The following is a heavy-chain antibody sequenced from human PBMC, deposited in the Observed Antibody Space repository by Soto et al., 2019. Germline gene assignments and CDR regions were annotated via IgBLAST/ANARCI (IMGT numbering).Heavy chain of an antibody. D-gene: IGHD5-18*01. J-gene: IGHJ4*02. Sequence: QVQLQESGPGLVKPSQTLSLTCTVSGGSISSGGYYWSWIRQHPGKGLEWIGYIYYSGSTYYNPSLKNGATISVDTSKNQFALRLSSVTAADPAVYYCARSGYSYGPNPLLYWGQGTLVTVSS. CDR3: ARSGYSYGPNPLLY. V-gene: IGHV4-31*03. CDR2: IYYSGST. CDR1: GGSISSGGYY.